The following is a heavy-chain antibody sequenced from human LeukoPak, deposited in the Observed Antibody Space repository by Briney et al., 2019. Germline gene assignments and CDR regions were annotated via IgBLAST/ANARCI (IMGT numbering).Heavy chain of an antibody. CDR1: GDSVSSNSGA. Sequence: SQTLSLTCAISGDSVSSNSGAWHWIRKSPSRGLEWLGRTYYRSKWYNDYAVSVKSRIIVNPDTSKNQFSLQLNSVTPEDTAVYYCVRQYSSGWTYYYGMDVWGQGTTVTVFS. D-gene: IGHD6-19*01. V-gene: IGHV6-1*01. CDR3: VRQYSSGWTYYYGMDV. J-gene: IGHJ6*02. CDR2: TYYRSKWYN.